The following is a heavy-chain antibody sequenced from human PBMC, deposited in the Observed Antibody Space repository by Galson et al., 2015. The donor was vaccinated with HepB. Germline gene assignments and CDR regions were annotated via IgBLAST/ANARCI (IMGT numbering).Heavy chain of an antibody. CDR3: ATRSGASGWYSYFQH. D-gene: IGHD6-19*01. CDR1: GFTFSSYA. Sequence: SCAASGFTFSSYAIMWVRQAPGKGLEWVSGMSDNGDNTFYADSVKGRFTISRDISKNTVYLQMNSLRVEDTAVYYCATRSGASGWYSYFQHWGQGTLATVSS. J-gene: IGHJ1*01. CDR2: MSDNGDNT. V-gene: IGHV3-23*01.